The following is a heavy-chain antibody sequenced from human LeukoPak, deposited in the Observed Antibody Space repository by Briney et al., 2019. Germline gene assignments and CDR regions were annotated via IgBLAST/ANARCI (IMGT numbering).Heavy chain of an antibody. Sequence: SETLSLTCAVYGGSFSGYYWSWIRQPPGKGLEWIGEINHSGSTNYNPSLKSRVTISVDTSKNQFSLKLSSVTAADTAVYYCARVKRGSYGYFDYWGQGTLVTVSS. CDR2: INHSGST. CDR3: ARVKRGSYGYFDY. J-gene: IGHJ4*02. V-gene: IGHV4-34*01. D-gene: IGHD2-15*01. CDR1: GGSFSGYY.